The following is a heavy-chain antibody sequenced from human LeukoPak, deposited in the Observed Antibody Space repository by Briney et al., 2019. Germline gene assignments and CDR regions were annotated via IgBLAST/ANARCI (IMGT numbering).Heavy chain of an antibody. Sequence: GGSLRLSCAASGFTFSGCWMHWVRQVPGKGLVWVSRVNVDGTITTYADSVKGRFTISRDNAKNSLYLQMNSLRAEDTAVYYCASTPYDRDDYWGQGTLVTVSS. CDR3: ASTPYDRDDY. CDR2: VNVDGTIT. CDR1: GFTFSGCW. V-gene: IGHV3-74*01. J-gene: IGHJ4*02. D-gene: IGHD3-22*01.